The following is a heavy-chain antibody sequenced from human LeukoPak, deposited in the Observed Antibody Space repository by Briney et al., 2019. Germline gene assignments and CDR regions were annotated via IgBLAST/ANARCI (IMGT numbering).Heavy chain of an antibody. V-gene: IGHV4-34*01. CDR3: ARGRVVGGLFDY. CDR2: INHSGST. Sequence: PSETLSLTCAVYGGSFSGYYWSWIRQPPGKGLEWIGEINHSGSTNYNPSLKSRVTISVDTSKNQFSLKLSSVTAADTAVYYCARGRVVGGLFDYWGQGTLVTVSS. CDR1: GGSFSGYY. J-gene: IGHJ4*02. D-gene: IGHD1-26*01.